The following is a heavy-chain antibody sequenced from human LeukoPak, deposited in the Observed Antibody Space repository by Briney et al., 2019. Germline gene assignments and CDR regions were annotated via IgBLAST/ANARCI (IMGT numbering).Heavy chain of an antibody. J-gene: IGHJ4*02. CDR2: ISSTSSTI. D-gene: IGHD5-24*01. CDR3: ARPPGDGYNSRPFDY. Sequence: PGGSLRLSHAASGFIYNIYSMNWVRQAPGKGLEWISYISSTSSTIYYADSVKGRFTISRDNAKNSLFLQMNSLRDEDTAVYYCARPPGDGYNSRPFDYWGQGTLVTVSS. CDR1: GFIYNIYS. V-gene: IGHV3-48*02.